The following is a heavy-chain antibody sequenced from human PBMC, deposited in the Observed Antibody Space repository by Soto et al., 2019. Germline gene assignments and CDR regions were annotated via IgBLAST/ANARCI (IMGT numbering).Heavy chain of an antibody. J-gene: IGHJ6*02. Sequence: GASVKVSCKASGYTFTSYAMYWVRQAPGQRLEWMGWINAGNGNTKYSQKFQGRVTITRDTSASTAYMELSSLRSEDTAVYYCARGWDTAMVYYYYYGMDVWGQGTTVTVSS. V-gene: IGHV1-3*01. CDR1: GYTFTSYA. CDR2: INAGNGNT. D-gene: IGHD5-18*01. CDR3: ARGWDTAMVYYYYYGMDV.